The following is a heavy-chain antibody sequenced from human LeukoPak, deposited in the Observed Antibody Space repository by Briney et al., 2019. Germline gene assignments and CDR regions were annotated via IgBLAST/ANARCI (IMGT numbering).Heavy chain of an antibody. J-gene: IGHJ4*02. CDR2: ISAYNGNT. D-gene: IGHD6-13*01. V-gene: IGHV1-18*01. CDR3: ARDQSLVAYSSTWFDY. CDR1: GYTLTNYG. Sequence: ASVNVSFKASGYTLTNYGISWVRQAPGQGLEWMGWISAYNGNTDYAQNLQGRVTMTTDTLTSTAYMELRSLRSDDTAVYYCARDQSLVAYSSTWFDYWGQGTPVTVSS.